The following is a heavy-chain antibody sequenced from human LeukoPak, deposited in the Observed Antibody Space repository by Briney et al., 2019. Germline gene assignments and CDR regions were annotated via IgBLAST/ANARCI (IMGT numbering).Heavy chain of an antibody. J-gene: IGHJ4*02. V-gene: IGHV4-61*01. CDR2: IYYSGST. D-gene: IGHD6-13*01. Sequence: SETLSLTCTVSGGSVSSGSYYWSWIRQPPGKGLEWIGYIYYSGSTNYNPSLKSRVTISVDTSKNQFSLKLSSVTAADTAVYYCARGAGYSSSWAFDYWGQGTLVTVSS. CDR1: GGSVSSGSYY. CDR3: ARGAGYSSSWAFDY.